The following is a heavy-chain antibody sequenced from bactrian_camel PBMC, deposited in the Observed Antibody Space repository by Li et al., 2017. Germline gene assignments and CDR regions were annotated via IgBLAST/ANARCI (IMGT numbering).Heavy chain of an antibody. J-gene: IGHJ4*01. CDR3: AANSRSFGCPARALTVDAFTD. V-gene: IGHV3S29*01. D-gene: IGHD3*01. CDR2: IETDGSA. Sequence: QLVESGGGSVQAGGSLRLSCVVSGYSTSSWFMIWFRQAPGKARESVATIETDGSATHADSVKGRFTISKDNSKNTLYLQMNSLQPEDTAMYYCAANSRSFGCPARALTVDAFTDWGQGTQVTVS. CDR1: GYSTSSWF.